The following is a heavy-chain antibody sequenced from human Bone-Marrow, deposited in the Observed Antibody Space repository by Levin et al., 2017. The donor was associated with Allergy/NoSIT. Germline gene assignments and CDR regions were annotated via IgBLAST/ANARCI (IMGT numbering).Heavy chain of an antibody. V-gene: IGHV4-39*01. CDR1: GGSISSSSYY. Sequence: SETLSLTCTVSGGSISSSSYYWGWIRQPPGKGLEWIGSIYYSGSTYYNPSLKSRVTISVDTSKNQFSLKLSSVTAADTAVYYCASAPGGDYWGQGTLVTVSS. CDR2: IYYSGST. J-gene: IGHJ4*02. CDR3: ASAPGGDY.